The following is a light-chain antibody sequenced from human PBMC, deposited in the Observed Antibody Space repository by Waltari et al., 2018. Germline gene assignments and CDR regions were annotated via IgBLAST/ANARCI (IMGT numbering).Light chain of an antibody. J-gene: IGKJ2*01. CDR2: AAS. CDR1: QGISSN. CDR3: QQSYTTPQT. V-gene: IGKV1-39*01. Sequence: IQLTQSPSSLSASVGDRVTITCRASQGISSNLAWYQQKPGKAPELLIFAASTLQSGVPSRFSGSGSGTDFTLTISSLQPEDFATYYCQQSYTTPQTFGQGTKLEIK.